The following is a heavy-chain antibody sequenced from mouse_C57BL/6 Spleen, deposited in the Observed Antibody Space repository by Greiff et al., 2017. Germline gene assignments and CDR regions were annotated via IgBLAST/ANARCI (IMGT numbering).Heavy chain of an antibody. J-gene: IGHJ4*01. V-gene: IGHV14-1*01. CDR2: IEPEDGDT. D-gene: IGHD4-1*01. Sequence: QQRPEQGLAWIGRIEPEDGDTEYAPKFQGKATMTADTSSNTAYLQLSSLTSEDTAVYYCTLTGNYAMDYWGQGTSVTVSS. CDR3: TLTGNYAMDY.